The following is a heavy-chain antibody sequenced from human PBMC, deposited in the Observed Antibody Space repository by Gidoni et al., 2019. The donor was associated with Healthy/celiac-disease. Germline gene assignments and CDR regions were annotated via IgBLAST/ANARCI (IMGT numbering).Heavy chain of an antibody. Sequence: EVQLLESGGGLVQPGGSLRLSCAASGFSFSSYAMSWVRQAPGKGLEWVSAISGSGGSTYYADAVKGRFTISRDNSKNTLYLQMNSLRAEDTAVYYCAKGGIAVAGREDYWGQGTLVTVSS. D-gene: IGHD6-19*01. J-gene: IGHJ4*02. CDR3: AKGGIAVAGREDY. CDR2: ISGSGGST. CDR1: GFSFSSYA. V-gene: IGHV3-23*01.